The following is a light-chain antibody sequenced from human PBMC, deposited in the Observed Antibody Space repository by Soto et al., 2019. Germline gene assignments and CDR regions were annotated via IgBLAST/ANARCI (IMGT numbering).Light chain of an antibody. J-gene: IGKJ2*01. CDR3: QQYDNFPPFP. Sequence: NQMTQSPSSLSASVGDRVTITCQASQDISNYLNWYQQKPGKAPKLLIYDASNLETGVPSRFSGSGSGTDFTFTISSLQPEDIATYYCQQYDNFPPFPFG. CDR2: DAS. V-gene: IGKV1-33*01. CDR1: QDISNY.